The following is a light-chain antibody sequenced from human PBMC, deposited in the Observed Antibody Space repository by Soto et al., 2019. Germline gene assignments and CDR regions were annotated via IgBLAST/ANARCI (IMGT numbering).Light chain of an antibody. V-gene: IGKV3-15*01. CDR1: QNVNNN. CDR3: QQYNNWPRT. CDR2: GAS. J-gene: IGKJ1*01. Sequence: EIVITQSPATLSVSPGERATLSCRASQNVNNNFAWYQQKSGQSPRLLIYGASTRATDIPARFSGSGSGTEFTLTISSFQSEDFALYYCQQYNNWPRTFGQGTKVEIK.